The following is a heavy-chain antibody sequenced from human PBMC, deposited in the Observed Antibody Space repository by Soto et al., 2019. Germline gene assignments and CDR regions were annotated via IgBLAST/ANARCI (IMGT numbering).Heavy chain of an antibody. CDR3: ARAYCGGDCYYYYYGMDV. CDR2: IYYSGST. J-gene: IGHJ6*02. V-gene: IGHV4-30-4*01. CDR1: GGSISSGDYY. Sequence: QVQLQESGPGLVKPSQTLSLTCTVSGGSISSGDYYWSWIRQPPGKGLEGIGYIYYSGSTYYNPSLKSRVTISVDTSKNQFSLKLSSVTAADTAVYYCARAYCGGDCYYYYYGMDVWGQGTTVTVSS. D-gene: IGHD2-21*02.